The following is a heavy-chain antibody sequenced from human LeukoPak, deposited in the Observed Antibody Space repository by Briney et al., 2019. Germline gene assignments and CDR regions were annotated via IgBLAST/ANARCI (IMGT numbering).Heavy chain of an antibody. Sequence: PGGSLRLSCAAPGFTFSSHWMHWVRQALGKGLVWVTRISSDGRSTSYADSVKGRFTISRDNAKNTLYLQMSSLRAEDTAMYYCARISLSGWVNDHWGQGTLVTVSS. V-gene: IGHV3-74*01. CDR2: ISSDGRST. CDR3: ARISLSGWVNDH. J-gene: IGHJ4*02. D-gene: IGHD6-19*01. CDR1: GFTFSSHW.